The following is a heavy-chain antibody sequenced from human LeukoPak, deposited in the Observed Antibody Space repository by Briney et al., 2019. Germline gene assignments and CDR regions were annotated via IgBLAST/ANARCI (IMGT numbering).Heavy chain of an antibody. Sequence: GGSLTLSCAASGFTVSSNYMSWVRQAPGKGLEWVSVIYSGGSTYYAHSVKGRFTISRDNSKNTLYLQMNSLRAEDTAVYYCAREGYYYDSSGSTFDYWGQGTLVTVSS. V-gene: IGHV3-66*02. J-gene: IGHJ4*02. CDR1: GFTVSSNY. CDR3: AREGYYYDSSGSTFDY. CDR2: IYSGGST. D-gene: IGHD3-22*01.